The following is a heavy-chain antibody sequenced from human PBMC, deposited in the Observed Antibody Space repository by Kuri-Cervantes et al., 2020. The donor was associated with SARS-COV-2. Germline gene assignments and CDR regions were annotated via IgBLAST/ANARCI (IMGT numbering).Heavy chain of an antibody. CDR3: ARGRGVIINALDY. CDR2: IIANHGVA. CDR1: GGTFSSYT. D-gene: IGHD3-10*01. Sequence: SVKVSCKASGGTFSSYTISWVRQAPGQGLEWMGRIIANHGVANYAQKLQGRVTITADTSTSTVYMELTSLRSEDTAVYYCARGRGVIINALDYWGQGTLVTVSS. V-gene: IGHV1-69*02. J-gene: IGHJ4*02.